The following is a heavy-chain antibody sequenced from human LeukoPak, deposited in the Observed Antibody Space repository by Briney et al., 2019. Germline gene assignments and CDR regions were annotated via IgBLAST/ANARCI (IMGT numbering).Heavy chain of an antibody. D-gene: IGHD3-3*01. V-gene: IGHV1-8*01. CDR2: MNPNSGNT. Sequence: ASVKVSCKAPGYTFTSYDINWVRQATGQGLEWMGWMNPNSGNTGYAQKFQGRVTLTRNTSISTAYMELSSLRSEDTAVYYCARGQRYYDFWSGYLFDYWGQGALVTVSS. CDR1: GYTFTSYD. CDR3: ARGQRYYDFWSGYLFDY. J-gene: IGHJ4*02.